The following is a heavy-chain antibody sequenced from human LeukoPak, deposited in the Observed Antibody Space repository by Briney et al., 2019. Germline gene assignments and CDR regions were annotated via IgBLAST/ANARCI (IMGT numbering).Heavy chain of an antibody. CDR1: ESTFSSYA. Sequence: GGSLRLPCTASESTFSSYAMSGVRQSPGKGLDGVSAIIGSGASTYYADSVKGRYSISRDNSKKTLYLQNQRLRADDTAVYYCAKDGYSSGWYPHFDNWGQGTLVTVSS. V-gene: IGHV3-23*01. CDR3: AKDGYSSGWYPHFDN. J-gene: IGHJ4*02. D-gene: IGHD6-19*01. CDR2: IIGSGAST.